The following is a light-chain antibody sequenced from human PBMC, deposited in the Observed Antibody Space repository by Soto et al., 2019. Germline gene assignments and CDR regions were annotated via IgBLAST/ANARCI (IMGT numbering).Light chain of an antibody. CDR1: TSDVGGFDS. CDR3: SSYTTSNTWL. J-gene: IGLJ3*02. V-gene: IGLV2-14*01. CDR2: EVS. Sequence: QSALTQPASVSGSPGQSITISCTATTSDVGGFDSVSWYQQHPGTAPRVIIYEVSNRPSGVSYRFSGSKSANTASLIISGLQADDEADYYCSSYTTSNTWLFGGGTKLTVL.